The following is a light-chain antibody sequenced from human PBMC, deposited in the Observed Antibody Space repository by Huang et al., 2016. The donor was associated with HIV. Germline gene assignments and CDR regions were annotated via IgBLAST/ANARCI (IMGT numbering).Light chain of an antibody. CDR2: DAS. V-gene: IGKV3-11*01. Sequence: EIVLTQSPTTLSLSPGERATLSCRASQSVNRYLAWYQQKPGQAPRLLIYDASNRATGIPARFSGSESGTDFTLTISSLEPEDFAVYYCQRRSNWPPITFGQGTRLGIK. CDR1: QSVNRY. J-gene: IGKJ5*01. CDR3: QRRSNWPPIT.